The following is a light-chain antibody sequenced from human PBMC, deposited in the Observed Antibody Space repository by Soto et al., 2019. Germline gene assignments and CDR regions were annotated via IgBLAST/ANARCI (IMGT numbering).Light chain of an antibody. J-gene: IGLJ1*01. Sequence: QSVLTQPASVSGSPGQSITISCTGTSSDVGSYKLVSWYQQHPGKAPKLMIYEGSKRPSGVSNRFSGSKSGNTASLTISGLQAEDEADYYCCSYATSNTRQIVFGTGTKVTV. V-gene: IGLV2-14*02. CDR3: CSYATSNTRQIV. CDR1: SSDVGSYKL. CDR2: EGS.